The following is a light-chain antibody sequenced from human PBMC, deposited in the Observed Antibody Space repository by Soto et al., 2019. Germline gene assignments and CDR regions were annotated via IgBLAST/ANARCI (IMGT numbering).Light chain of an antibody. CDR2: AVF. J-gene: IGKJ4*01. CDR1: KDVSKF. V-gene: IGKV1-9*01. Sequence: IQLAQSLSSLSATGPDRVIFACLASKDVSKFLAWFLQKPGRAPQLLIYAVFTLQSGVPSRFSGSGSGAEFTLTISSLQPEDFATYYCQQLESFPLTFGEGTKVDI. CDR3: QQLESFPLT.